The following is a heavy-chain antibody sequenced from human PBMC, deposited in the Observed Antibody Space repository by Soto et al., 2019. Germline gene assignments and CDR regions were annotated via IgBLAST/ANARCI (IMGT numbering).Heavy chain of an antibody. CDR3: ARVTRFPDAFDI. CDR1: GGSFGTSY. CDR2: INHNGDS. J-gene: IGHJ3*02. V-gene: IGHV4-34*01. Sequence: QVHLQQGGAGLLKPSETLSLTSGVYGGSFGTSYWAWIRQSPEKGLEWIGEINHNGDSNNNPSLKMRVTISLDMSENQFSLKLTPVAAADTAVYYCARVTRFPDAFDIWGQGTPVIVSS.